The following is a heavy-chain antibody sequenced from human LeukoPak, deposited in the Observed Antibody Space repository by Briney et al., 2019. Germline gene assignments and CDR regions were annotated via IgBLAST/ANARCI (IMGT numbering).Heavy chain of an antibody. CDR3: AKYYDSSGYYYDCFDY. CDR2: ISGSGGST. V-gene: IGHV3-23*01. Sequence: GGSLRLSCAASGFTFSSYAMSWVRQAPGKGLEWVSAISGSGGSTYYADSVKGRFTISRDNSKNTLYLQMNSLRAEDTAVYHCAKYYDSSGYYYDCFDYWGQGTLVTVSS. D-gene: IGHD3-22*01. J-gene: IGHJ4*02. CDR1: GFTFSSYA.